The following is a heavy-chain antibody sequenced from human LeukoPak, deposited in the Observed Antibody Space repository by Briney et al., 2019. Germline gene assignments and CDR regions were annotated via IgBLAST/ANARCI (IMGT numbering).Heavy chain of an antibody. V-gene: IGHV4-61*02. CDR2: IYTTGST. D-gene: IGHD1-1*01. J-gene: IGHJ4*02. CDR1: GDSISSGSYY. CDR3: AREPGQLDY. Sequence: SQTLSLTCTVSGDSISSGSYYWSWIRQPAGRGLEWIGRIYTTGSTNYNPSLKSRVTISVDTSKNQFSLKLSSATAADTAVYYCAREPGQLDYWGQGTLVTVSS.